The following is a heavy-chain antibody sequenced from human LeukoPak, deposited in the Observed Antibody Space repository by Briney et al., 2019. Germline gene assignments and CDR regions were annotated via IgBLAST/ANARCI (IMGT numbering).Heavy chain of an antibody. CDR1: GGSISSYY. CDR3: ARGYNWGSPTRNFYYLDV. J-gene: IGHJ6*03. V-gene: IGHV4-4*07. CDR2: IYTSGSS. D-gene: IGHD7-27*01. Sequence: SETLSLTCTVSGGSISSYYWSWIRQPAGKGLEWIGSIYTSGSSNYNTSLKSRVTMSVDTPNNQFSLKLRSVTAADTAVYYCARGYNWGSPTRNFYYLDVWGKGTTVTVSS.